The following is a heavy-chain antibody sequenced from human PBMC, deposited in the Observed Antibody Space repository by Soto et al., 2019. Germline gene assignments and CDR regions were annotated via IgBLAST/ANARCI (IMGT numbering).Heavy chain of an antibody. CDR2: ISYDGRHI. Sequence: QLHLVESGGGVVQPGNSLRLSCTASGFIFSNYAMHWVRQAPGKGLEWVALISYDGRHIYYADSVKGRFAISRDNSKNTVDLVMNSLRREDTAMYYCARDVSDYVLDVWGQGTTVNVSS. V-gene: IGHV3-30*09. CDR3: ARDVSDYVLDV. CDR1: GFIFSNYA. J-gene: IGHJ6*02. D-gene: IGHD4-17*01.